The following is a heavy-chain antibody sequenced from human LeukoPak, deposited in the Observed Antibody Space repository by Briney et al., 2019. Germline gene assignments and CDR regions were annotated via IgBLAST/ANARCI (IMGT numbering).Heavy chain of an antibody. CDR3: AADLYGGSYGYYYYYRDV. Sequence: GASVKVSCKASGFTFTTSAMQWVRQARGQRLGWRGWFVVGSGDTNYAQKFQERVTITRDMSTSTTYMELSSLRSEDTAVYYCAADLYGGSYGYYYYYRDVWGKGTTVTVSS. J-gene: IGHJ6*03. D-gene: IGHD1-26*01. V-gene: IGHV1-58*02. CDR1: GFTFTTSA. CDR2: FVVGSGDT.